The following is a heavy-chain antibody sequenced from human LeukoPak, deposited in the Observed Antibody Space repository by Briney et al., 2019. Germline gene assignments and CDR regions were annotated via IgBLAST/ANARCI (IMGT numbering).Heavy chain of an antibody. CDR2: ISAHNGNT. CDR1: GYTFTSYG. CDR3: ARDPDFGVDYYYYGMDV. V-gene: IGHV1-18*01. D-gene: IGHD3-3*01. Sequence: ASVKVSCKASGYTFTSYGISWVRQAPGQGLEWMGWISAHNGNTNYAQKLQGRVTMTTDTSTSTAYMELRSLRSDDTAVYYCARDPDFGVDYYYYGMDVWGQGTTVTVSS. J-gene: IGHJ6*02.